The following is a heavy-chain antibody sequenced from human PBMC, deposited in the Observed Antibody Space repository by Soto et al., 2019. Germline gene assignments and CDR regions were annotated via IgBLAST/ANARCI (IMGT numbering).Heavy chain of an antibody. Sequence: SVKVSCKASGGTFSTHAIIWVRQAPGHGLEWMGGIIPISGTTYYTQKFQGRVTITADEPTSTAFMELSSLKSEDTAVFYCARGYCSGGNFYSVMAVWGQGTTVTVTS. CDR2: IIPISGTT. D-gene: IGHD2-15*01. CDR3: ARGYCSGGNFYSVMAV. V-gene: IGHV1-69*13. CDR1: GGTFSTHA. J-gene: IGHJ6*02.